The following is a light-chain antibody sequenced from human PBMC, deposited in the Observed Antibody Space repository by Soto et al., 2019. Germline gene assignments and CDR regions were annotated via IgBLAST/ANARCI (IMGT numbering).Light chain of an antibody. CDR1: QRVKSNY. CDR3: QQYYSSLAIT. CDR2: GAS. J-gene: IGKJ5*01. V-gene: IGKV3-20*01. Sequence: EIELTQSTGTLPLPPGPRPPLSWRASQRVKSNYLAWYQQKAGQAPRLPIYGASNRATGIPDRFSGSGSGTDFTLTIRRLEPEDFAVYYCQQYYSSLAITFGQGTRLEIK.